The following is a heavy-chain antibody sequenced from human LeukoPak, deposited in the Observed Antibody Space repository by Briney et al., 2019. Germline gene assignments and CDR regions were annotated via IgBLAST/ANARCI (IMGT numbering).Heavy chain of an antibody. V-gene: IGHV5-51*01. J-gene: IGHJ5*02. CDR3: ARSGQRAYGRFWFDP. Sequence: GESLKISCKGSGYSFTSYWIGWVRQMPGKGLEWMGIIYPGDSDTRYSPSSQGQVTISADKSISTAYLQWSSLKASDTAIYYCARSGQRAYGRFWFDPWGQGTLVTVSS. CDR2: IYPGDSDT. CDR1: GYSFTSYW. D-gene: IGHD2-15*01.